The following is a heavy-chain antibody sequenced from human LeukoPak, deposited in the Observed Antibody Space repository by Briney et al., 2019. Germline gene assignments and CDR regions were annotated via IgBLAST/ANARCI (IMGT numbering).Heavy chain of an antibody. CDR3: AKGAFERFGEPSDF. V-gene: IGHV3-23*01. CDR1: GGSISSSN. Sequence: ETLSLTCAVSGGSISSSNWWSWVRQAPGKGLEWVSCISGSGGYTYYADSVKGRFTISRDNSKNTLYLQMNSLRAEDTAVYYCAKGAFERFGEPSDFWGQGTLVTVSS. J-gene: IGHJ4*02. D-gene: IGHD3-10*01. CDR2: ISGSGGYT.